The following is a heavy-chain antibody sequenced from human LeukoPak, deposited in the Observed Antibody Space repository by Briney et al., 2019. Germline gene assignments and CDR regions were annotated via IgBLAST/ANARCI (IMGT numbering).Heavy chain of an antibody. CDR1: GDSISSYY. CDR3: ARHIDNGWYAY. Sequence: SETLSLTCTVSGDSISSYYWSWIRQPPGKGLEWIGYVSYSGSTNYNPSLKSRVTMSVDRSRNQFSLKLDSVTAADTAVYYCARHIDNGWYAYWGQGTLVTVSS. V-gene: IGHV4-59*08. D-gene: IGHD6-19*01. CDR2: VSYSGST. J-gene: IGHJ4*02.